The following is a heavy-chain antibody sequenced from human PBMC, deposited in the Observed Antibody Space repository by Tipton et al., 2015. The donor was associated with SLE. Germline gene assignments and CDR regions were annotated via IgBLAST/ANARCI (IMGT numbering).Heavy chain of an antibody. CDR1: GGSISSTQYF. J-gene: IGHJ4*02. CDR3: ARLEYYDDTSAYYGIG. CDR2: MYSRGST. D-gene: IGHD3-22*01. Sequence: TLSLTCTVSGGSISSTQYFWGWIRQPPGKGLEWIASMYSRGSTYYNPSLKSRVTTSVDTSKNQFSLKLTSVTAADTAVYYCARLEYYDDTSAYYGIGWGQGTLVTVSS. V-gene: IGHV4-39*07.